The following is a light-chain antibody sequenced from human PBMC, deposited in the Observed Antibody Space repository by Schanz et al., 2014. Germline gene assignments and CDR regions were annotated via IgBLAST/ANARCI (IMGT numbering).Light chain of an antibody. V-gene: IGKV3-15*01. CDR3: HQYGISPFT. CDR2: GAS. J-gene: IGKJ3*01. CDR1: QSISSN. Sequence: EIVMTQSPGTLSVSPGERATLSCSAGQSISSNLAWYQHKTGQAPRLLIYGASTRATGIPGRFSGSGSGTEFTLTISSLQSEDFAVYYCHQYGISPFTFGPGTKVDIK.